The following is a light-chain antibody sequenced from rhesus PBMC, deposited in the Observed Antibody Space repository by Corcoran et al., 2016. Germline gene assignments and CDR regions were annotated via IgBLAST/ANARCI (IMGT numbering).Light chain of an antibody. J-gene: IGKJ3*01. V-gene: IGKV1-74*01. CDR1: ENVNNY. CDR2: KAS. CDR3: QHAYGAPIT. Sequence: DIQMTQSPSSLSASVGDRVTITCRASENVNNYLHWYQQQPGKALKLLIYKASTLQTGGPSRFSGSGSGTDYTFTISNLQPEDVATYYCQHAYGAPITFGPGTKLEIK.